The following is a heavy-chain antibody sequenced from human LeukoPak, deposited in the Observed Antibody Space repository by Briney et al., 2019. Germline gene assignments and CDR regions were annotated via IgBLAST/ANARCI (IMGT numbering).Heavy chain of an antibody. D-gene: IGHD3-22*01. V-gene: IGHV4-34*01. J-gene: IGHJ4*02. CDR3: ASVDSSGYYYFDY. CDR1: GGSFSGYY. CDR2: INHSGST. Sequence: LSLTCAVYGGSFSGYYWSWIRQPPGKGLEWIGEINHSGSTNYNPSLKSRVTISVDTSKNQFSLKLSSVTAADTAVYYCASVDSSGYYYFDYWGQGTLVTVSS.